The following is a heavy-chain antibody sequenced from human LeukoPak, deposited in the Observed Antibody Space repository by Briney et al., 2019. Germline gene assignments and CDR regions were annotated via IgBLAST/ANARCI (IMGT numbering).Heavy chain of an antibody. J-gene: IGHJ5*02. CDR1: GFTFSSSW. CDR2: IKQDGSEK. CDR3: ARDRKGWYSSGWYPWFDP. V-gene: IGHV3-7*01. Sequence: AGGSLRLSCAASGFTFSSSWMSWVRQAPGKGLEWVANIKQDGSEKYYVDSVKGRFTISRDNAKNSLYLQMNSLRAEDTAVYYCARDRKGWYSSGWYPWFDPWGQGTLVTVSS. D-gene: IGHD6-19*01.